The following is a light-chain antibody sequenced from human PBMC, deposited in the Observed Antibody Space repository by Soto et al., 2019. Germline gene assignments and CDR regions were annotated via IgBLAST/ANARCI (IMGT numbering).Light chain of an antibody. CDR3: QSYDSSLSVLYV. CDR2: ANG. J-gene: IGLJ1*01. Sequence: QSVLTQPPLVSGAPGQRVTISCTGSRSNIGAGYDVHWYQHLPGTAPKLLIYANGNRPSGVPDRFSASKSGTSASLAITGLQAEDEADYYCQSYDSSLSVLYVFGSGTKLTVL. CDR1: RSNIGAGYD. V-gene: IGLV1-40*01.